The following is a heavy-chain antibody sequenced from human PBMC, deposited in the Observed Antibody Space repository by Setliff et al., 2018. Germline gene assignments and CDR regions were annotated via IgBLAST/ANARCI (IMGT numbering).Heavy chain of an antibody. Sequence: ASVKVSCKASGYTFEYFGISWVRQAPGQGLEWMGWISGHNGKTNIAQKFQGRLTMTTDTTIACMELWSLTSDDTAIYFCAKEPALSLTESIRRSYYDYALDVWGQGTTVTVSS. CDR1: GYTFEYFG. D-gene: IGHD3-10*01. CDR3: AKEPALSLTESIRRSYYDYALDV. CDR2: ISGHNGKT. J-gene: IGHJ6*02. V-gene: IGHV1-18*01.